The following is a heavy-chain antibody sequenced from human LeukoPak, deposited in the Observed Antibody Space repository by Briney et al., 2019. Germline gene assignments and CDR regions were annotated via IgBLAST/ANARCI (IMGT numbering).Heavy chain of an antibody. CDR1: GGSIGSGSYY. Sequence: SETLSLTCTVSGGSIGSGSYYWSWIRQPAGKGLEWIGRIYTSGSTNYNPSLKSRVTISVDTSKNQFSLKLSSVTAADTAVYYCTSLTPGGHDAFDIWGQGTMVTVSS. CDR3: TSLTPGGHDAFDI. D-gene: IGHD2-2*01. V-gene: IGHV4-61*02. CDR2: IYTSGST. J-gene: IGHJ3*02.